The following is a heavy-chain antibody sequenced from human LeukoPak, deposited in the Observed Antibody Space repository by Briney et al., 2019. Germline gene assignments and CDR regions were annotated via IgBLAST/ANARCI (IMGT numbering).Heavy chain of an antibody. CDR1: GFTFNKYT. CDR2: ISTSSSYI. Sequence: GGSLRLSCAASGFTFNKYTMNWVRQAPGKGLEWVSSISTSSSYIYYADSVKGRFTISRDNAKNSLYLQMNSLRAEDTAVYYCAGNLGYCSGGSCSVLGYYYYMDVWGKGTTVTVSS. D-gene: IGHD2-15*01. J-gene: IGHJ6*03. V-gene: IGHV3-21*01. CDR3: AGNLGYCSGGSCSVLGYYYYMDV.